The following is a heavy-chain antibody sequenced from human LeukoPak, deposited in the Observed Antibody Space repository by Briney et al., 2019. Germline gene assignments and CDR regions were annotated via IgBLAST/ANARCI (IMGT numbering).Heavy chain of an antibody. Sequence: PSETLSLTCTVSGDSISSGDYYWSWIRQPPGKGLEWLGYIYYTGSPYYNPSLKSRVSLSVDTSKNQFSLKLTSVTAADTAMYYCARHVIRSSGWSRDFDYWGQGALVTVSS. CDR3: ARHVIRSSGWSRDFDY. V-gene: IGHV4-30-4*01. CDR1: GDSISSGDYY. J-gene: IGHJ4*02. D-gene: IGHD6-19*01. CDR2: IYYTGSP.